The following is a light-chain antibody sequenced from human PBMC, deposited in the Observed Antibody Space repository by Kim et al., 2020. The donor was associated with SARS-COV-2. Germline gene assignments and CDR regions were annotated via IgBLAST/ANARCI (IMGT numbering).Light chain of an antibody. V-gene: IGLV2-8*01. J-gene: IGLJ3*02. CDR2: EVS. CDR3: SSYADSNNLV. CDR1: SSDVGGYNY. Sequence: GQAVTISCTETSSDVGGYNYVSWYQQHQSKAPKLMIYEVSKRPSGVPDRFSGAKSGNTASLTVSGLQAEDEADYYCSSYADSNNLVFGGGTQLTVL.